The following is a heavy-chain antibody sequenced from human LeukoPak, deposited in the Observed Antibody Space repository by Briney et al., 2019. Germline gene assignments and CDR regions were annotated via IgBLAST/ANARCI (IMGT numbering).Heavy chain of an antibody. J-gene: IGHJ4*02. D-gene: IGHD6-19*01. V-gene: IGHV1-18*01. Sequence: ASVKVSCKASGYTFTSYGISWVRQAPGQGLEWMGWISAXNGNTNYAQKLQGRVTMTTDTSTSTAYMELRSLRSDDTAVYYCAREARYSXGWYGVYWGQGTLVTVSS. CDR3: AREARYSXGWYGVY. CDR2: ISAXNGNT. CDR1: GYTFTSYG.